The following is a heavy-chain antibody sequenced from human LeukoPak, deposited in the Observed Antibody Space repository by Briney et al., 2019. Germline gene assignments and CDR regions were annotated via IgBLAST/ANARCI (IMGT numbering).Heavy chain of an antibody. V-gene: IGHV3-23*01. Sequence: PGGSLRLSCAGSGFTFSSYAMSWVRQAPGKGLEWVSAISGSSGSTFYAASVKGRFIISRDNSKNTLYLHMNSLRAEDTAVYYCAKDRYCRGGSCYSGGDWGQGNLVNVSS. J-gene: IGHJ4*02. CDR1: GFTFSSYA. D-gene: IGHD2-15*01. CDR2: ISGSSGST. CDR3: AKDRYCRGGSCYSGGD.